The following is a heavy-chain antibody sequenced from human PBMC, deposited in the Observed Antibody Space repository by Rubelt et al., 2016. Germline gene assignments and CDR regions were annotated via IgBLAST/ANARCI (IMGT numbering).Heavy chain of an antibody. V-gene: IGHV3-30*04. CDR3: AREVGYGNGEDDY. CDR1: A. CDR2: ISYDGSNK. Sequence: AMHWVRQAPGKGLEWVAVISYDGSNKYYADSVKGRFTISRDNSKNTLYLQMNSLRAEDTAVYYCAREVGYGNGEDDYWGQGTLVTVSS. D-gene: IGHD4-17*01. J-gene: IGHJ4*02.